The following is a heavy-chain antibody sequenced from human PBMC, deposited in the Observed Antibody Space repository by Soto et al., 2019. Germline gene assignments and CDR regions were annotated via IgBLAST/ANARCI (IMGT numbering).Heavy chain of an antibody. Sequence: SETLSLTCTVSGGSISNYYWSWIRQPPGKGLEWIGYIYYSGSTNYNPSLKSRVTISVDTSKNQFSLKLSSVTAADTAVYYCATLGHGYSYGFYYYYGMDVWGQGTTVTVSS. V-gene: IGHV4-59*01. J-gene: IGHJ6*02. CDR1: GGSISNYY. CDR3: ATLGHGYSYGFYYYYGMDV. CDR2: IYYSGST. D-gene: IGHD5-18*01.